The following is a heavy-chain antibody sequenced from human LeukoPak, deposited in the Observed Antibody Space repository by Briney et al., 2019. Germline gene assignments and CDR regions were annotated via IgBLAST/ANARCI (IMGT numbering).Heavy chain of an antibody. V-gene: IGHV5-51*01. J-gene: IGHJ4*02. CDR1: GYSFTSYW. CDR2: IYPGDSDT. Sequence: GESLKISCKASGYSFTSYWIGWVRQMPGKGLEWMGIIYPGDSDTRYGPSFQGQVTISADKSISTAYLQWSSLKASDTAMYYCATHETYGASYSSPFDYWGQGTLVTVSS. D-gene: IGHD1-26*01. CDR3: ATHETYGASYSSPFDY.